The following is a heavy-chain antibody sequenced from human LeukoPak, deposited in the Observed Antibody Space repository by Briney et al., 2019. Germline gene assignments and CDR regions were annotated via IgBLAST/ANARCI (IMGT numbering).Heavy chain of an antibody. CDR1: GFTFSTYA. D-gene: IGHD3-3*01. V-gene: IGHV3-23*01. CDR3: AKDGGY. Sequence: GGSLRLSCVASGFTFSTYAMIWVRQAPGKGLEWVSAISNTGDNTYYADSVKGRFSISRDNSKNTVYLRMSGLRAEDTAVYYCAKDGGYWGQGTLVTVSP. CDR2: ISNTGDNT. J-gene: IGHJ4*02.